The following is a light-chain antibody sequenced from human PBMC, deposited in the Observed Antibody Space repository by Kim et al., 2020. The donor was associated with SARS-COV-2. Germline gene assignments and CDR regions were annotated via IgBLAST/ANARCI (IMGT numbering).Light chain of an antibody. CDR3: QQYNNWPLWT. Sequence: SPGERATLSCRASQSVGSSLAWYQQKPGQAPRLLIYAASTRATGIPARFSGSGSGTEFTLTISSLQSEDFALYYCQQYNNWPLWTFGQGTKVDIK. CDR1: QSVGSS. V-gene: IGKV3-15*01. J-gene: IGKJ1*01. CDR2: AAS.